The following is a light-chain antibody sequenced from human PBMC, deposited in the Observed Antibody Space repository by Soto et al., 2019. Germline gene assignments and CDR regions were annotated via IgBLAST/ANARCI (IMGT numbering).Light chain of an antibody. CDR3: QQSYSTPPT. CDR1: QSISSY. Sequence: DIQMTQSPSSLSASVGDRVTITCRASQSISSYLNWYQQKPGKAPKLLIYAASSLQSGVPSRFSGSGSGTDFTLSISSLHPEDFATYYCQQSYSTPPTFAQVTKLEIK. J-gene: IGKJ2*01. CDR2: AAS. V-gene: IGKV1-39*01.